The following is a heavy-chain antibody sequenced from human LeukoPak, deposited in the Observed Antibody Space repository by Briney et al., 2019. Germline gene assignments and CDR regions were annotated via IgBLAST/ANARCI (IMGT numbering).Heavy chain of an antibody. CDR3: ARTVPYTGYFDP. CDR1: GYTFTSYD. J-gene: IGHJ5*02. CDR2: MNPNSGNT. V-gene: IGHV1-8*01. D-gene: IGHD4-17*01. Sequence: WASVKVSCKASGYTFTSYDFNWVRQATGQGLEWMGWMNPNSGNTGYAQKFQGRVTMTRNTSISTAYMELSSLRSEDTAVYYCARTVPYTGYFDPWGQGTLVTASS.